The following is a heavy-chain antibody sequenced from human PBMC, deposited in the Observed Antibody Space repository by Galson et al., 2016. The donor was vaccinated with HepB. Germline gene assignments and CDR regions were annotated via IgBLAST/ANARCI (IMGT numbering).Heavy chain of an antibody. V-gene: IGHV1-18*01. CDR1: GYTFKHYG. CDR2: INVNVGST. J-gene: IGHJ4*02. D-gene: IGHD3-10*01. Sequence: SVKVSCKASGYTFKHYGINWVRQAPGQGLEWMGWINVNVGSTNYTQKLQSRLTMTTHTSTTTVYMGLSSLRSDDTAVYYCARDGGSYEFDFWGQGTLVSVSS. CDR3: ARDGGSYEFDF.